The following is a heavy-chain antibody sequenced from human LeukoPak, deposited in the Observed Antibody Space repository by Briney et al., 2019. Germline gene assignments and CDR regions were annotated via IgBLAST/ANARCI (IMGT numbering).Heavy chain of an antibody. D-gene: IGHD5-24*01. CDR2: ISGNGART. Sequence: GGSLRLSCAASGFTFSSYAMSWVRQAPGKGLEWVSAISGNGARTYYADSVKGRFTISRDNSKNTLYLQMNSPRAEDTAVYYCAKVAEMDTILGKFDNWGQGTLVTVSS. V-gene: IGHV3-23*01. J-gene: IGHJ5*02. CDR1: GFTFSSYA. CDR3: AKVAEMDTILGKFDN.